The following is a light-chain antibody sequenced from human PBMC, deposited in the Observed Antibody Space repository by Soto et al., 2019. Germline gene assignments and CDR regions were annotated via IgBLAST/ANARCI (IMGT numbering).Light chain of an antibody. CDR2: DAS. CDR1: QSVTSSS. V-gene: IGKV3-20*01. CDR3: QQYGSSPLT. Sequence: EVVLTQSPGTLSLSPGERVTLSCRADQSVTSSSLAWYQQKPGQAPRLLIYDASSRATGIPDRFSGSGSGTDFTLTINRLEPEDFAVYYCQQYGSSPLTFGGGTKVEI. J-gene: IGKJ4*01.